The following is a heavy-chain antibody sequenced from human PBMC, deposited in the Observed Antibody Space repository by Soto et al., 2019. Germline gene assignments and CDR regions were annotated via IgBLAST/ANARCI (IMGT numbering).Heavy chain of an antibody. J-gene: IGHJ4*02. CDR3: AKDVGGGFLAD. Sequence: EVQLLESGGGLVQPGGSLRLSCAASGFTFNSYAMSWVHQAPGKGLEWVSAISGSGGSTYYADSVKGRFTISRDNSKNTLYLQMNSLRAEDTAVYSCAKDVGGGFLADWGQGTLVTVSS. CDR2: ISGSGGST. CDR1: GFTFNSYA. D-gene: IGHD3-16*01. V-gene: IGHV3-23*01.